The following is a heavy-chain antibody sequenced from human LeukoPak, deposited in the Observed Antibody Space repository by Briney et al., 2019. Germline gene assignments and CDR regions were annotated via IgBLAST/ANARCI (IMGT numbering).Heavy chain of an antibody. CDR2: IKQDGSEK. CDR3: ARDRGRYCSSTSCSRSFGMAV. V-gene: IGHV3-7*01. CDR1: GFTFSSYW. J-gene: IGHJ6*02. Sequence: GGSLRLSCAASGFTFSSYWMSWVRQAPGKGLEWVANIKQDGSEKYYVDSVKGRFTISRDNAKNSLYLQMNSLRAEDTAVYYCARDRGRYCSSTSCSRSFGMAVWGQGTTVTVSS. D-gene: IGHD2-2*01.